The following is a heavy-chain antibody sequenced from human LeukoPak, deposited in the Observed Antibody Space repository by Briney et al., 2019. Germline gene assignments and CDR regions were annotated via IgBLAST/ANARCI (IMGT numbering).Heavy chain of an antibody. Sequence: GGSLRLSCAASGFTFSNYELNWVRQAPGKGLEWVSYISSSGRNIYYADSVKGRFTISRDNAKNSLYLQMNSLRAEDTAVYYCARDLVQLWSKDYWGQGTLVTVSS. V-gene: IGHV3-48*03. D-gene: IGHD5-18*01. CDR1: GFTFSNYE. J-gene: IGHJ4*02. CDR2: ISSSGRNI. CDR3: ARDLVQLWSKDY.